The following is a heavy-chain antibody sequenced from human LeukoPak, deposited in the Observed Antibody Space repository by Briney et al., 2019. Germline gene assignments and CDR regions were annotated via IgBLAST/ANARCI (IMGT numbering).Heavy chain of an antibody. J-gene: IGHJ3*02. D-gene: IGHD3-10*01. CDR3: ARLLWFGELLPDAFDI. CDR1: GGSISSYY. V-gene: IGHV4-59*01. CDR2: IYYSGST. Sequence: QTSETLSLTCTVSGGSISSYYWSWIRQPPGKGLEWTGYIYYSGSTNYNPSLKSRVTISVDTSKNQFSLKLSSVTAADTAVYYCARLLWFGELLPDAFDIWGQGTMVTVSS.